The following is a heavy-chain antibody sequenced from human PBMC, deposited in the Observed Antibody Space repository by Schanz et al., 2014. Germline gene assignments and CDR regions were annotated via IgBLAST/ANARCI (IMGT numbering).Heavy chain of an antibody. D-gene: IGHD5-12*01. Sequence: EVQLLESGGGLVQPGGSLRLSCAASGFTFRNYDMRWVRQAPGKGLEWVSSISSTSTYLYYADSVKGRFTISRDSSKNTLFLQMNSLRPEDTALYFCARDEGRDGYNLAFDVWGQGTLVTVSS. J-gene: IGHJ3*01. V-gene: IGHV3-21*04. CDR1: GFTFRNYD. CDR2: ISSTSTYL. CDR3: ARDEGRDGYNLAFDV.